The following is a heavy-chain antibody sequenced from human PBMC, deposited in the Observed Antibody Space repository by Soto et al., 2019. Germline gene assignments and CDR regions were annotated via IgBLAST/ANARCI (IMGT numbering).Heavy chain of an antibody. D-gene: IGHD6-13*01. CDR2: ISGSGGAT. Sequence: EVQLLESGGGVVQPGGSLRLSCAASGFTFSAYAMSWVRQAPGKGLEWVSVISGSGGATYYADSVKGRFTISRDNSKNRLYLKMNSLRAEDTAVYYCARQAYRTTWYLTYWGQGTLVTVSS. CDR1: GFTFSAYA. J-gene: IGHJ4*02. CDR3: ARQAYRTTWYLTY. V-gene: IGHV3-23*01.